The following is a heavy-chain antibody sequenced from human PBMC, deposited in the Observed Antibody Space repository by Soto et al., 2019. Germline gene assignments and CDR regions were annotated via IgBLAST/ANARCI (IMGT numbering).Heavy chain of an antibody. CDR1: GFTFSSYW. V-gene: IGHV3-7*01. CDR3: ARGVDYYYYYMDA. Sequence: GGSLRLSCAASGFTFSSYWMSWVRQAPGKGLEWVANIKQDGSEKYYVDSVKGRFTISRDNAKNSLYLQMNSLRAEDTAVYYCARGVDYYYYYMDAWGKGTTVTVSS. CDR2: IKQDGSEK. J-gene: IGHJ6*03.